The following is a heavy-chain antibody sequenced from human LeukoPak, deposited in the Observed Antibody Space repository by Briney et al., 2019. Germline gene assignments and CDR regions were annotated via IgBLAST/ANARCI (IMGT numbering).Heavy chain of an antibody. CDR1: GFTFSNFA. J-gene: IGHJ4*02. D-gene: IGHD6-19*01. CDR3: ARGSSRADY. V-gene: IGHV3-21*01. Sequence: GGSLRLSCAASGFTFSNFAMNWVRQAPGKGLEWVSSISSSSTYIYYADSVKGRFTISRDNAKNSLYLQMNSLRAEDTAVYYCARGSSRADYWGQGTLVTVSS. CDR2: ISSSSTYI.